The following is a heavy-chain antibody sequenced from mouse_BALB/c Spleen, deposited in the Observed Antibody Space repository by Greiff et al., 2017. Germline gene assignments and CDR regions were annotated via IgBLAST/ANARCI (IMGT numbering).Heavy chain of an antibody. CDR1: GYSITSGYY. Sequence: ESGPGLVKPSQSLPLTCSVTGYSITSGYYWNWIRQFPGNKLEWMGYISYDGSNNYNPSLKNRISITRDTSKNQFFLKLNSVTTEDTATYYCARAYYGNYYAMDYWGQGTSVTVSS. CDR3: ARAYYGNYYAMDY. D-gene: IGHD2-10*01. J-gene: IGHJ4*01. CDR2: ISYDGSN. V-gene: IGHV3-6*02.